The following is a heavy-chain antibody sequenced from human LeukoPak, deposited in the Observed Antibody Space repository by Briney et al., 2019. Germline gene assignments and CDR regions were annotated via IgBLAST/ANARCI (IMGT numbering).Heavy chain of an antibody. D-gene: IGHD3-10*01. CDR1: GGSISSYY. Sequence: SETLSLTCTVSGGSISSYYWSWIRQPAGKGLEWIGRIYTSGSTNYNPSLKSRVTMSVDTPKNQFSLKLSSVTAADTAVYYCARDLAILLWFGESQPNWFDPWGQGTLVTVSS. CDR2: IYTSGST. J-gene: IGHJ5*02. CDR3: ARDLAILLWFGESQPNWFDP. V-gene: IGHV4-4*07.